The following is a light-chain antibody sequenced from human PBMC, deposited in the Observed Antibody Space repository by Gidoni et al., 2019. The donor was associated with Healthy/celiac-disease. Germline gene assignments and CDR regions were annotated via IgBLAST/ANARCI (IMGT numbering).Light chain of an antibody. CDR3: QQRSNWPPYT. CDR1: QSVSSY. J-gene: IGKJ2*01. CDR2: DAS. V-gene: IGKV3-11*01. Sequence: ELVLTQSPATLSLSPGERATLSCRASQSVSSYLAWYQQKPGQAARLLIYDASNRATGIPARFSGSGSGTDFTLTISSLEPEDFAVYYCQQRSNWPPYTFGQGTKLEIK.